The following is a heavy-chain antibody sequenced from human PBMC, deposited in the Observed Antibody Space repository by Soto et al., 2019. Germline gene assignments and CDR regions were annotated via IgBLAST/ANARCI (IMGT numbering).Heavy chain of an antibody. CDR1: GGSISSYY. Sequence: SETLSLTCTVSGGSISSYYWSWIRQPPGKGLEWIGYIYYSGSTNYNPSLKSRVTISVDTSKNQFSLKLSSVTAADTAVYYCARYSVAGIRVGWFDPWGQGTLVTVSS. CDR3: ARYSVAGIRVGWFDP. D-gene: IGHD6-19*01. CDR2: IYYSGST. J-gene: IGHJ5*02. V-gene: IGHV4-59*01.